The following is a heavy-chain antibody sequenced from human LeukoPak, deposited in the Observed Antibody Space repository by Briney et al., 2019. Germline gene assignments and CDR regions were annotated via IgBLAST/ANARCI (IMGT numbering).Heavy chain of an antibody. CDR3: ANLLAAVHPAAFDI. CDR2: ISYDGSNK. V-gene: IGHV3-30-3*01. Sequence: GGSLRLSCAASGFTFSSYAMHWVRQAPGKGLEWVAVISYDGSNKYYADSVKGRFTISRDNSKNTLYLQMNSLRAEDTVVYYCANLLAAVHPAAFDIWGQGTMVTVSS. J-gene: IGHJ3*02. CDR1: GFTFSSYA. D-gene: IGHD6-13*01.